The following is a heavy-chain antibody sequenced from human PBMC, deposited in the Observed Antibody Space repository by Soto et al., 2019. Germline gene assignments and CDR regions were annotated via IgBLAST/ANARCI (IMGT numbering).Heavy chain of an antibody. Sequence: PSETLSLTCTVSGGSISSYYWTWIRQPPGKGLEWIGYIYYTGSTYYNPSLKSRVTISVDTSKNQFSLKLSSVTAADTAVYYCARSIDSWGQGTLVTVS. V-gene: IGHV4-59*06. J-gene: IGHJ5*01. CDR2: IYYTGST. CDR1: GGSISSYY. CDR3: ARSIDS.